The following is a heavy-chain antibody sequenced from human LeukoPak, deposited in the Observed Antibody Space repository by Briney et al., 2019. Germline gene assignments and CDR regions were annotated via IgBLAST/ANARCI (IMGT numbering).Heavy chain of an antibody. V-gene: IGHV3-23*01. J-gene: IGHJ4*02. Sequence: GGTLRLSCEASGFTFSNYGMSWVRQAPGKGLEWVSAISGSGAVTYYADSVKGRFTISRDNSKNTVYLQMNSLRAEDTAVYYCAKDRVGATLYFDYWGQGTLVTVSS. CDR1: GFTFSNYG. D-gene: IGHD1-26*01. CDR2: ISGSGAVT. CDR3: AKDRVGATLYFDY.